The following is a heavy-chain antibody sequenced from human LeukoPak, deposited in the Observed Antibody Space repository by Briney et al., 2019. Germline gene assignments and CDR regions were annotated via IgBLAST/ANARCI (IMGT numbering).Heavy chain of an antibody. V-gene: IGHV4-38-2*01. CDR1: GYSISSGYY. D-gene: IGHD2-15*01. Sequence: SETLSLTCAVSGYSISSGYYWGWIRQPPGEGLEWIGSIYHSGSTYYNPSLKSRVTISVDTSENQFSLKLSSVTAADTALYYCARVHSAGYYYYLDVWGKGTTVTVSS. CDR2: IYHSGST. J-gene: IGHJ6*03. CDR3: ARVHSAGYYYYLDV.